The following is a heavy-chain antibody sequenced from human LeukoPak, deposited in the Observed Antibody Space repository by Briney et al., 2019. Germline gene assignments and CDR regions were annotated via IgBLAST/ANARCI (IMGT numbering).Heavy chain of an antibody. CDR3: ARKPTYCSSTSCPPSVDAFGI. J-gene: IGHJ3*02. D-gene: IGHD2-2*01. Sequence: GASVKVSCKASGGTFSSYAISWVRQAPGQGLEWMGGIIPIFGTANYAQKFQGRVTITADESTSTAYMELSSLRSEDTAVYYCARKPTYCSSTSCPPSVDAFGIWGQGTMVTVSS. CDR1: GGTFSSYA. V-gene: IGHV1-69*13. CDR2: IIPIFGTA.